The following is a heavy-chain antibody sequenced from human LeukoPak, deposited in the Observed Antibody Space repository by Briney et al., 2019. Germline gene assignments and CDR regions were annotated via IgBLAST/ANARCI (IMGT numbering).Heavy chain of an antibody. CDR1: GFTFSHHG. V-gene: IGHV3-33*01. D-gene: IGHD3-9*01. CDR2: IWNDGSKK. J-gene: IGHJ3*02. Sequence: SGGSLRLSCAVSGFTFSHHGMHWARQAPGKGLEWVAVIWNDGSKKYYADSVRGRFTISRDDSENRLFLQMNSLRVEDTAVYYCARSMFGDYTGYNDAHDIWGQGTMVTVSS. CDR3: ARSMFGDYTGYNDAHDI.